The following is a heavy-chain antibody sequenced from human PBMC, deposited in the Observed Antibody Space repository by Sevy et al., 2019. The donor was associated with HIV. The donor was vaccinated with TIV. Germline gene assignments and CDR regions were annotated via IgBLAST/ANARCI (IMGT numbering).Heavy chain of an antibody. Sequence: GGSLRLSCAASGFTFSSYAMHWVRQAPGKGLEWVAVISYDGSNKYYADSVKGRFTISRDNSKNTLYLQMNSLRAEDTAVYYWARGCSGGSCYDGPGLDYWGQGTLVTVSS. D-gene: IGHD2-15*01. CDR1: GFTFSSYA. V-gene: IGHV3-30-3*01. CDR2: ISYDGSNK. J-gene: IGHJ4*02. CDR3: ARGCSGGSCYDGPGLDY.